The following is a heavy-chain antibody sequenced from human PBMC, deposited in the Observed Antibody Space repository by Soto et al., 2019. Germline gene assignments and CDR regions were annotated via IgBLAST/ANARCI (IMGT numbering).Heavy chain of an antibody. V-gene: IGHV3-30*18. D-gene: IGHD4-17*01. CDR2: ISYDGNNK. CDR3: AKDLLLTTITTVGD. J-gene: IGHJ4*02. Sequence: QVQLVESGGGVVQPGRSLRLSCAASGFIFSTYGMHWVRQAPGKGLGGLSVISYDGNNKYYADSVKGRFTISRDNSTNTLWLQMDSLRTEDTAVYYCAKDLLLTTITTVGDWGQGTLVTVSS. CDR1: GFIFSTYG.